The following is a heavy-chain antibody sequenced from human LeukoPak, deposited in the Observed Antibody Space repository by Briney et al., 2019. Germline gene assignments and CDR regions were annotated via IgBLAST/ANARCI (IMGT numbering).Heavy chain of an antibody. Sequence: PGASVKVSCKASGYTFTNYAMHWVRQAPGQRLEWMGRISGGSGDTKYSQKFQGRVTITRGTSASTAYMELSSLRSEDTAVYYCARVGLTRGMDVWGQGTTVTVSS. CDR3: ARVGLTRGMDV. J-gene: IGHJ6*02. CDR2: ISGGSGDT. V-gene: IGHV1-3*01. CDR1: GYTFTNYA.